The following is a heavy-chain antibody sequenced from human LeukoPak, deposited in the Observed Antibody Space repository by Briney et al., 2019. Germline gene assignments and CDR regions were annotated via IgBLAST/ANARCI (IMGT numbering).Heavy chain of an antibody. CDR3: ARAARLYYYDSSGANFDY. Sequence: ASVKVSCKASGGTFSSYAISWVRQAPGRGLEWMGGIIPIFGTANYAQKFQGRVTITTDESTSTAYMELSSLRSEDTAVYYCARAARLYYYDSSGANFDYWGQGTLVTVSS. D-gene: IGHD3-22*01. V-gene: IGHV1-69*05. J-gene: IGHJ4*02. CDR2: IIPIFGTA. CDR1: GGTFSSYA.